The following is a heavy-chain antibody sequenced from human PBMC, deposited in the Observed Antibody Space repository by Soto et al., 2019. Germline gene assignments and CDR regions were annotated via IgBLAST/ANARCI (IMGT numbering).Heavy chain of an antibody. D-gene: IGHD3-22*01. CDR3: ARDFDSSGSNYYYYGMDV. CDR1: GYSISSSNW. J-gene: IGHJ6*02. V-gene: IGHV4-28*03. Sequence: SETLSLTCAVSGYSISSSNWWGWIRQPPGKGLEWIGYIYYSGTTYYNPSLKSRVTISVDTSKNQFSLKLSSVTAADTAVYYCARDFDSSGSNYYYYGMDVWGQGTTVTVSS. CDR2: IYYSGTT.